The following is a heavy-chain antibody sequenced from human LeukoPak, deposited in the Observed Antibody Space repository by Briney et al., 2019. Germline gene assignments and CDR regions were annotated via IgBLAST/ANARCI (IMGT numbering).Heavy chain of an antibody. D-gene: IGHD4-23*01. V-gene: IGHV3-21*01. J-gene: IGHJ4*02. CDR3: ARDGGTTVVTFDY. Sequence: PGGSLRLSCAASGFTFSSYSMNWVRQAPGKGLEWVSSISSSSSYIYYADSVKGRFTISRDNAKNSLYLQMNSPRAEDTAVYYCARDGGTTVVTFDYWGQGTLVTVSS. CDR1: GFTFSSYS. CDR2: ISSSSSYI.